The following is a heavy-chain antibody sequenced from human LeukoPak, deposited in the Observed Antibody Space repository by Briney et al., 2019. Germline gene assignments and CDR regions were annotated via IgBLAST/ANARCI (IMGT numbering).Heavy chain of an antibody. CDR1: GFTASSNY. Sequence: GGSLRPSCAASGFTASSNYMSWVRQAPGKGLEWVSVIYSGGSTYHADAVKGRCTISRDNSKHTLYLQMNSLRAEDTAVYYCARAPMFYGSGSYAAYWGQGTLVTVSS. CDR2: IYSGGST. V-gene: IGHV3-53*01. CDR3: ARAPMFYGSGSYAAY. D-gene: IGHD3-10*01. J-gene: IGHJ4*02.